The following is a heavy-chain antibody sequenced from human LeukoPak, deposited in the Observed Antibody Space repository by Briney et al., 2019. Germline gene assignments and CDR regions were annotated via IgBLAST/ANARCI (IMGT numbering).Heavy chain of an antibody. Sequence: ASVKVSCKASGGTFSIFAISWVRQAPGQGLEWMGRIIPIVGIGDYAQKFQGRVTITADRTTSTAYMELSSLRSEDTAVYYCARDQGQAGGLDWGQGTLVTVSS. V-gene: IGHV1-69*04. CDR3: ARDQGQAGGLD. CDR2: IIPIVGIG. J-gene: IGHJ4*02. D-gene: IGHD2-15*01. CDR1: GGTFSIFA.